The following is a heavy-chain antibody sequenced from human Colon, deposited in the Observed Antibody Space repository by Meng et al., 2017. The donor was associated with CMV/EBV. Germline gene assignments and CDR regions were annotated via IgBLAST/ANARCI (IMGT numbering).Heavy chain of an antibody. J-gene: IGHJ4*02. V-gene: IGHV3-9*01. CDR1: GLVFDLYS. CDR3: AKDLSNYASLPMDF. Sequence: GGSLRLSCVGSGLVFDLYSMAWVRQAPGKGLEWVAGITWTSGSTGYADSVRGRFTISRDNAKNSLYLEMNSLRLEDTALYYCAKDLSNYASLPMDFWGQGTPVTVSS. D-gene: IGHD4-11*01. CDR2: ITWTSGST.